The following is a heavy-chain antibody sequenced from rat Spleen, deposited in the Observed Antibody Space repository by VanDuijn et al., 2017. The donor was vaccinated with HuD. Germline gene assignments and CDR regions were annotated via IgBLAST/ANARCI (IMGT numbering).Heavy chain of an antibody. CDR1: VYSITSSYR. CDR2: INREGTT. CDR3: AAGRYNWNWFAY. J-gene: IGHJ3*01. Sequence: EVQLQESGPGLVKPSQSLSLTCSVTVYSITSSYRWSWIRKFPGNKLEWMGYINREGTTNYNPSLKTRISITRDTSKNQFFLQVNSVTTEDTATYYCAAGRYNWNWFAYWGQGTLVTVSS. V-gene: IGHV3-3*01. D-gene: IGHD1-5*01.